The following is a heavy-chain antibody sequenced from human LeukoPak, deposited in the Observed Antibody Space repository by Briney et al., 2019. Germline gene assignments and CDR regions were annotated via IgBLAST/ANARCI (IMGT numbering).Heavy chain of an antibody. CDR3: ARDRPWDDYVWGSYRAQPDWYFDL. Sequence: PGGSLRLSCAASGFTVSSNYMSWVRQAPGKGLEWVSVIYSGGSTYNADSVKGRFTISRDNSKNTLYLQMNSLRAEDTAVYYCARDRPWDDYVWGSYRAQPDWYFDLWGRGTLVTVSS. CDR2: IYSGGST. V-gene: IGHV3-66*01. D-gene: IGHD3-16*02. CDR1: GFTVSSNY. J-gene: IGHJ2*01.